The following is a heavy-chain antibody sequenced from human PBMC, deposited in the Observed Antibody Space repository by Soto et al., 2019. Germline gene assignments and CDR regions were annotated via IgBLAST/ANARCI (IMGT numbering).Heavy chain of an antibody. CDR3: ARSIGGSSYYPPDY. CDR1: GFTFSGYG. CDR2: LANDGSYQ. J-gene: IGHJ4*02. D-gene: IGHD2-15*01. V-gene: IGHV3-30*03. Sequence: QVQLVESGGGVVQPGGSLRLSCAASGFTFSGYGMHWVRQSPGEGLEWVAILANDGSYQYYAESVKGRFTISRDNSKNTLYLQTQSLRPEDTAVYYCARSIGGSSYYPPDYWGQGTLVTVSS.